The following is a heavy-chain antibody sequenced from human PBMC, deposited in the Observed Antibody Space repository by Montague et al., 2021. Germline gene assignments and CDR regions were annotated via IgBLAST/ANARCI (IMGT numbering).Heavy chain of an antibody. CDR1: GLSLHSHH. D-gene: IGHD2-8*01. CDR2: IHPTGTHV. CDR3: ANTKMDY. V-gene: IGHV3-9*01. J-gene: IGHJ4*02. Sequence: SLRLSCAAFGLSLHSHHTHWVRQVPGKGLEWVSGIHPTGTHVGYADSVKGRFTNSRDTARKSLYLQMNSLRVDDTAVYYCANTKMDYWGQGMLVIVP.